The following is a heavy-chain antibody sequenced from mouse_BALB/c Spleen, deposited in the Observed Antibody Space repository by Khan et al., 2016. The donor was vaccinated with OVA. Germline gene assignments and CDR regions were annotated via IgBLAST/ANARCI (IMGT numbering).Heavy chain of an antibody. CDR1: GFTFSSYS. Sequence: EVELVESGGDLVKPGGSLKLSCAASGFTFSSYSMSWVRQTPDKRLEWVASISSGGDYTYYPDIVKGRFTISRDNAKNTLYLQMSSLKSEDTAMXYCASHLTGSCAYWGQGTLVTVSA. CDR2: ISSGGDYT. V-gene: IGHV5-6*01. D-gene: IGHD4-1*01. CDR3: ASHLTGSCAY. J-gene: IGHJ3*01.